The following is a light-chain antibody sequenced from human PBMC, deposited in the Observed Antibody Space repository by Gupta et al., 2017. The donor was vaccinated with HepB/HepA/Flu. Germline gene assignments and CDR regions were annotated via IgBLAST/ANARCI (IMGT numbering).Light chain of an antibody. CDR2: DAS. J-gene: IGKJ5*01. CDR1: QYVNIY. V-gene: IGKV3-11*01. Sequence: EIVLTQSPGTLSLSPGERATLSCRASQYVNIYLAWYQQKPGQAPRLLIYDASNRATGIPARFSGSGSGTVFTLTISSLEPEDFAVYYCQQRRSWPITFGQGTRLEIK. CDR3: QQRRSWPIT.